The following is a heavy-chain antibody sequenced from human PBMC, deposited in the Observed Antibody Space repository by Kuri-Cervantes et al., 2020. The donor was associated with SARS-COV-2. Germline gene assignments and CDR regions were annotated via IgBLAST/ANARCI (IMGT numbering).Heavy chain of an antibody. Sequence: GSLRLSFAVYGGSFSGYYWSWIRQPPGKGLEWIGEINHSGSTNYNPSLKSRVTISVDTSKNQFSLKLSSVTAADTAVYYCARVDGDYVDWYFDLWGRGTLVTVSS. V-gene: IGHV4-34*01. CDR1: GGSFSGYY. CDR3: ARVDGDYVDWYFDL. D-gene: IGHD4-17*01. CDR2: INHSGST. J-gene: IGHJ2*01.